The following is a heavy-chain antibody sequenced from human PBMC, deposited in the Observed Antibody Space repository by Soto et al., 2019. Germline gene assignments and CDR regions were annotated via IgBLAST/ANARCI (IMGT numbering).Heavy chain of an antibody. CDR3: ARYRYSYALRGFDY. CDR1: GYTFTSYD. D-gene: IGHD5-18*01. CDR2: MNPNSGNT. J-gene: IGHJ4*02. Sequence: QVQLVQSGAEVKKPGASVKVSCKASGYTFTSYDINWVRQATGQGLEWMGWMNPNSGNTGYAQKFQGRVTMTRNTSISTDYMELSSLRSEDTAVYYCARYRYSYALRGFDYWGQGTLVTVSS. V-gene: IGHV1-8*01.